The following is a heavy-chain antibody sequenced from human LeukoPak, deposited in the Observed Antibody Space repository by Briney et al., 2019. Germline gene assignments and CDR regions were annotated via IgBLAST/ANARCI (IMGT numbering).Heavy chain of an antibody. CDR2: IKQDGSEK. J-gene: IGHJ4*02. V-gene: IGHV3-7*03. Sequence: GGSLRLSCAASGFTSSSYWMSWVRQAPGKGLEWVANIKQDGSEKYYVDSVKGRITISRDNAKNSLYLQMNSLRAEDTAVYYCARVGGYSGYDLFYWGQGTLVTVSS. CDR3: ARVGGYSGYDLFY. D-gene: IGHD5-12*01. CDR1: GFTSSSYW.